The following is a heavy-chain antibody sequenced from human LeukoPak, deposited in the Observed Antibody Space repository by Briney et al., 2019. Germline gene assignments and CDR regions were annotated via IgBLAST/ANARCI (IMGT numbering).Heavy chain of an antibody. CDR3: ASHSSSFPGGFDP. J-gene: IGHJ5*02. V-gene: IGHV3-23*01. CDR2: ISGSGGST. CDR1: GFTFSSYA. Sequence: GGSLRLSCAASGFTFSSYAMSWVRQAPGKGLEWVSAISGSGGSTYYADSVKGRFTISRDNSRNTLYLQMNSLRAEDTAVYYCASHSSSFPGGFDPWGRGTLVTVSS. D-gene: IGHD6-13*01.